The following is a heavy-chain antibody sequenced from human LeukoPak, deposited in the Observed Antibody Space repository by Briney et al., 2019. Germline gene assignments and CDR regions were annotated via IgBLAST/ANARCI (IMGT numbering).Heavy chain of an antibody. J-gene: IGHJ4*02. CDR2: INHSGST. D-gene: IGHD1-26*01. CDR1: GGSLSGYY. V-gene: IGHV4-34*01. CDR3: ARARAIVGATTGYYFDY. Sequence: SETLSLTCAVYGGSLSGYYWSWIRQPPGKGLEWIGEINHSGSTNYNPSLKSRVTISVDTSKNQFSLKLSSVTAADTAVYYCARARAIVGATTGYYFDYWGQGTLVTVSS.